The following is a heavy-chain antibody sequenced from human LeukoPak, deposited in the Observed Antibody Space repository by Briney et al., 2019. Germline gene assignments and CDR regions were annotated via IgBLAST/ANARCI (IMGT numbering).Heavy chain of an antibody. CDR1: EFTFSSYW. CDR3: ARAGLTGTTIPYFDY. V-gene: IGHV3-74*01. J-gene: IGHJ4*02. CDR2: INSDGSST. Sequence: PGGPLRLSCTASEFTFSSYWMHWVRHPPGKGLVWVSRINSDGSSTSYADAVKGRFTISRDNAKNTLYLRMNSLRAEDTAVYYCARAGLTGTTIPYFDYWGQGTLVTVSS. D-gene: IGHD1-7*01.